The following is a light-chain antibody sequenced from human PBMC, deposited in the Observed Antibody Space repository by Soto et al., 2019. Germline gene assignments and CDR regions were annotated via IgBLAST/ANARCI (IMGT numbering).Light chain of an antibody. J-gene: IGKJ3*01. CDR2: AAS. CDR1: QSVSSY. CDR3: QQSYNPVT. V-gene: IGKV1-39*01. Sequence: EILMSPSPASLCGWVWDRVTITCRASQSVSSYLNWYQQKPGTAPKLLSYAASSLQSGVPSRFSGSGSGTHFTLVISSLKPEDFETSYCQQSYNPVTSGTGTKVDSK.